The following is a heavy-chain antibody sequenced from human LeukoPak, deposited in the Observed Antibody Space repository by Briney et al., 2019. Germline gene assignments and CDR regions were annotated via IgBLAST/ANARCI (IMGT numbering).Heavy chain of an antibody. CDR3: ARDGPYYDYVWGSYRYKYFDY. D-gene: IGHD3-16*02. Sequence: ASVKVSCKASGYTFTSYDINWVRQATGQGLEWMGWMNPNSGNTGYAQKFQGRVTMTRNTSISTAYMELSSLRSEDTAVYYCARDGPYYDYVWGSYRYKYFDYWGRGTLVTVSS. CDR2: MNPNSGNT. CDR1: GYTFTSYD. V-gene: IGHV1-8*01. J-gene: IGHJ4*02.